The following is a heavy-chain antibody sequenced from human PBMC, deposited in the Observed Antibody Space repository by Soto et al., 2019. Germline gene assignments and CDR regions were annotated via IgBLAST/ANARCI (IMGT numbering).Heavy chain of an antibody. Sequence: QVQLVQSGAEVKKPGPSVKVSCKASGGTFSSYAISWVRQAPGQGLEWMGGSIPIFGTANYAQKFQGRVPITAEESPSTAYQELSSLRSEDTAVYYCARDRALPTVWFGPWGQGTLVNVSS. J-gene: IGHJ5*02. V-gene: IGHV1-69*12. CDR2: SIPIFGTA. CDR3: ARDRALPTVWFGP. D-gene: IGHD4-17*01. CDR1: GGTFSSYA.